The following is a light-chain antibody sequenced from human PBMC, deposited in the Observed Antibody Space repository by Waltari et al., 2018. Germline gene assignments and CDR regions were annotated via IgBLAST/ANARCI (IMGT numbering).Light chain of an antibody. Sequence: QSALTQPASVSGSPGQSITISCTGTSSDVGGYDYVSWYQHRPVKAPKLMIYDVSNRPSGVSDRFSGSKSGNTASLTISGLQAEDEADYYCSSYTASSTVVFGAGTKLTVL. J-gene: IGLJ2*01. V-gene: IGLV2-14*01. CDR2: DVS. CDR3: SSYTASSTVV. CDR1: SSDVGGYDY.